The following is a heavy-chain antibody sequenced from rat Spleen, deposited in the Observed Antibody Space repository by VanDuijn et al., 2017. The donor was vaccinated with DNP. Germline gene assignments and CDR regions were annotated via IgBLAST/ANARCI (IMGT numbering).Heavy chain of an antibody. J-gene: IGHJ4*01. CDR2: INHSGKT. Sequence: EVQLQESGPGLVKPSQSLSLTCSVTGYSITSNYWGWIRKFPGDKMEWIGYINHSGKTGYNPSLKSRISITRDTSKNQFFLQLRSVTTEDTATYYCARSVRATSYYAMDACGQGTSVTVSS. CDR3: ARSVRATSYYAMDA. CDR1: GYSITSNY. V-gene: IGHV3-1*01. D-gene: IGHD1-3*01.